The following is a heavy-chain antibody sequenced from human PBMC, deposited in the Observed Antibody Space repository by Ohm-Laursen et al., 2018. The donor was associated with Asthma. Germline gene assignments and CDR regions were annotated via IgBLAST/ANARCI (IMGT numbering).Heavy chain of an antibody. CDR1: GGTFSSYA. J-gene: IGHJ5*02. CDR2: IIPIFGIA. Sequence: SAKVSCKASGGTFSSYAISWVRQAPGQGLEWMGGIIPIFGIANYAQKFQGRVTITADKSTSTAYMELSSLRSEDTAVYYRARGKRITGTRADRWFDPWGQGTLVTVSS. V-gene: IGHV1-69*10. D-gene: IGHD1-20*01. CDR3: ARGKRITGTRADRWFDP.